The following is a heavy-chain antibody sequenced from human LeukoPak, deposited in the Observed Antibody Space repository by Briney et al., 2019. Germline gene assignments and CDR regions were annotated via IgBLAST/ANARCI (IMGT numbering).Heavy chain of an antibody. CDR2: ISYDGSNK. CDR1: GFTFSSYW. V-gene: IGHV3-30*03. CDR3: ASGYSGYDFSAPFDY. D-gene: IGHD5-12*01. J-gene: IGHJ4*02. Sequence: GGSLRLSCAASGFTFSSYWMSWVRQAPGKGLEWVAVISYDGSNKYYADSVKGRFTISRDNSKNTLYLQMNSLRAEDTAVYYCASGYSGYDFSAPFDYWGQGTLVTVSS.